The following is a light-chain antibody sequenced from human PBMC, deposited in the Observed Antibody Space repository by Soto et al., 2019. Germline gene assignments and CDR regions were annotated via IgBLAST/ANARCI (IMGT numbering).Light chain of an antibody. V-gene: IGKV3-11*01. CDR1: QSVSSY. J-gene: IGKJ4*02. CDR3: HHCELT. Sequence: EIVLTQSPATLSLSPGERATLSCRASQSVSSYLAWYQQKPGQAPRLLIYDASNRATGIPARFSGSGSVTAFTLTISSVDSEDFAVYYCHHCELTFGGGTKVEIK. CDR2: DAS.